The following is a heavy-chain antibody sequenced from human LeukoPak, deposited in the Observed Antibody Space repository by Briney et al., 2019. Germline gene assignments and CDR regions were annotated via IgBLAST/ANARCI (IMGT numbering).Heavy chain of an antibody. Sequence: GGSLRLFCAASSFTFSSYAMHWVRQSPGKGLVGVAVKSYDGSNKYYADSVKGRFTISRDNPKNTLYQQMNSLRAEDTAVSYCARDILARYCTNGVCDKGGFDYWGQGTLVTVSS. CDR2: KSYDGSNK. CDR1: SFTFSSYA. CDR3: ARDILARYCTNGVCDKGGFDY. D-gene: IGHD2-8*01. J-gene: IGHJ4*02. V-gene: IGHV3-30-3*01.